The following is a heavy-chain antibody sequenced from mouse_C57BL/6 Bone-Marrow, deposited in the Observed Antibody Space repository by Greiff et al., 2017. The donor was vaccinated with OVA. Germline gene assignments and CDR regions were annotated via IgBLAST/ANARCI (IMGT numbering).Heavy chain of an antibody. CDR1: GFTFSDFY. V-gene: IGHV7-1*01. Sequence: EVMLVESGGGLVQSGRSLRLSCATSGFTFSDFYMEWVRQAPGKGLEWIAASRNKANDYTTEYSASVKGRFIVSRDTSQSILYLQMNALRAEDTAIYYCARDADSAWFAYWGQGTLVTVSA. CDR2: SRNKANDYTT. J-gene: IGHJ3*01. CDR3: ARDADSAWFAY.